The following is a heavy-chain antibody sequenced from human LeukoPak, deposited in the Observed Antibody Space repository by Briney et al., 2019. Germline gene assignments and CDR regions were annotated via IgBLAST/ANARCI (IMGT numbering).Heavy chain of an antibody. CDR3: ARTHYDSSSYYYAFGY. Sequence: ASVKVSCTASGYTFTDYYIHWVRQAPGQGLEWMGWINPNSGGTNYAQMFQGRVTMIRDTSISTAYMELSRLRSDDTAIYYCARTHYDSSSYYYAFGYWGQGTLVTVSS. V-gene: IGHV1-2*02. J-gene: IGHJ4*02. CDR2: INPNSGGT. CDR1: GYTFTDYY. D-gene: IGHD3-22*01.